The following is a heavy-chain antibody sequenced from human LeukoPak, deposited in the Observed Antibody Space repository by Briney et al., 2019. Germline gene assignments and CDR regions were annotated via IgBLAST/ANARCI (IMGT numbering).Heavy chain of an antibody. Sequence: KSSETLSLTCTVSGGSISSSSYYWGWIRQPPGKGLEWIGSIYYSGSTYYNPSLKSRVTISVDTSKNQFSLKLSSVTAADTAVYYCARDLGSGWSEFDYWGQGTLVTVSS. J-gene: IGHJ4*02. CDR3: ARDLGSGWSEFDY. CDR2: IYYSGST. V-gene: IGHV4-39*07. D-gene: IGHD6-19*01. CDR1: GGSISSSSYY.